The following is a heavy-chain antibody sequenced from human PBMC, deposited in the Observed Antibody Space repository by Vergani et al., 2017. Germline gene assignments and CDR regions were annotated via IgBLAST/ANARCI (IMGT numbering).Heavy chain of an antibody. CDR3: ARDHRAYYDILTGYYPTPGLGY. V-gene: IGHV3-74*01. D-gene: IGHD3-9*01. CDR2: INSDGSST. Sequence: EVQLLESGGGLVQPGGSLRLSCAASGFTFSSYAMSWVRQAPGKGLVWVSRINSDGSSTSYADSVKGRFTISRDNAKNTLYLQMNRLGAEDTAVYHCARDHRAYYDILTGYYPTPGLGYWGQGTLVTVSS. CDR1: GFTFSSYA. J-gene: IGHJ4*02.